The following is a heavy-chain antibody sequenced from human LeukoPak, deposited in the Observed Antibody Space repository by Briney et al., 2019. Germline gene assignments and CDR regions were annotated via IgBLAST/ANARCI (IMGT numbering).Heavy chain of an antibody. CDR2: INPNGGGT. CDR1: GYTFTGYY. D-gene: IGHD6-13*01. Sequence: ASVKVSCKASGYTFTGYYMHWVRQAPGRGLEWMGWINPNGGGTNYAQKFQGRVTMTRDTSISTAYMELSRLRSDDTAVYYCARGSGYSSSSDWFDPWGQGTLVTVSS. J-gene: IGHJ5*02. CDR3: ARGSGYSSSSDWFDP. V-gene: IGHV1-2*02.